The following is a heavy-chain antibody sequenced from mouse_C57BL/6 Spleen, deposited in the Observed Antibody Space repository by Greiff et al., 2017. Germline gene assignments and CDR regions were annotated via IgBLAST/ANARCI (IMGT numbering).Heavy chain of an antibody. CDR3: ARGGWDVYFDY. CDR2: ISYDGSN. J-gene: IGHJ2*01. Sequence: VQLKESGPGLVKPSQSLTLTCSVTGYSITSGYYWNWIRPPPGNKQEWMGNISYDGSNNYNPPLKNRISITRDTSKNPFFLKLNSLTTEDTATYYCARGGWDVYFDYWGQGTTLTVSA. V-gene: IGHV3-6*01. CDR1: GYSITSGYY. D-gene: IGHD4-1*01.